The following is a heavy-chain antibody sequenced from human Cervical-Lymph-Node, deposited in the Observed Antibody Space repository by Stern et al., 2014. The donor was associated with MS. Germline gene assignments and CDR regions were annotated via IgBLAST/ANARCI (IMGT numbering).Heavy chain of an antibody. CDR2: ITPIFGTA. CDR1: GGTFSSYA. Sequence: QVQLGQSGAEVKKPGSSVKVSCKASGGTFSSYAISWVRQAPGQGLEWMGGITPIFGTANYGQKFQGRVTITTDNSKSKAYMALGSLRSEDTAVYYCARVHRRGPPHDAFDIWGQGTMVTVSS. J-gene: IGHJ3*02. V-gene: IGHV1-69*06. CDR3: ARVHRRGPPHDAFDI.